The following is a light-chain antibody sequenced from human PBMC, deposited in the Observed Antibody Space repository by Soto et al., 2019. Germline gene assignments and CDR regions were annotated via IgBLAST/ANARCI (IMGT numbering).Light chain of an antibody. CDR3: VPLYGGAGV. Sequence: QTVVTQEPSLTVSPGGTVTLTCALTTGAVTSDYYPNWFQRKPGQALRTLIYRTSNKHSWTPARFSGSLLGGKAALTLSGVQPKGEANYSCVPLYGGAGVFGEGTKLTVL. CDR1: TGAVTSDYY. CDR2: RTS. V-gene: IGLV7-43*01. J-gene: IGLJ3*02.